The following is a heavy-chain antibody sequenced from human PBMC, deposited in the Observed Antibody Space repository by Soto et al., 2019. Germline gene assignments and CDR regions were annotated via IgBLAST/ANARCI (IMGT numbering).Heavy chain of an antibody. D-gene: IGHD3-16*01. CDR2: MNPGSGDT. CDR3: ARMATFGSLNWFDP. V-gene: IGHV1-8*01. J-gene: IGHJ5*02. CDR1: GYSFTNND. Sequence: ASVKVSCKASGYSFTNNDVSWVRQATGQGLEWMGWMNPGSGDTGYAQKFQGRVTMTRDISIATAYMELSSLRSDDTAIYYCARMATFGSLNWFDPWGRGTLVTVSS.